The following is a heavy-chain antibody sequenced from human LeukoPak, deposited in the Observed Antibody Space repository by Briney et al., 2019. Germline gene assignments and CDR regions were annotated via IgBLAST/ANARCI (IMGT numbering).Heavy chain of an antibody. CDR1: VYTFTKYG. V-gene: IGHV1-18*01. CDR3: ARGDDYGDYWGLY. D-gene: IGHD4-17*01. CDR2: ISTYNGNT. J-gene: IGHJ4*02. Sequence: ASVKVSCKASVYTFTKYGLTWAGQAPGQGLEWVGGISTYNGNTNYAQKLQGRVTRTTCTSTSTAYMELRSLISDDAAVYYCARGDDYGDYWGLYWGQGTLVTVSS.